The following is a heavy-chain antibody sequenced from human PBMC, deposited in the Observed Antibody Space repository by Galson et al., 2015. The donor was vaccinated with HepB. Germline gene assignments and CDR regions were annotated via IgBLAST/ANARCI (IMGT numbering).Heavy chain of an antibody. J-gene: IGHJ4*02. CDR1: GFTFSSYA. D-gene: IGHD3-10*01. CDR2: ISGSGDYT. Sequence: SLRLSCAASGFTFSSYAMNWVRQAPGKGLEWVSYISGSGDYTLYADSVKGRFTISRDSSNSTLFLQMNSLRVEDTAFYFCARRSGKGFDYWGQGTLVTVSS. V-gene: IGHV3-23*01. CDR3: ARRSGKGFDY.